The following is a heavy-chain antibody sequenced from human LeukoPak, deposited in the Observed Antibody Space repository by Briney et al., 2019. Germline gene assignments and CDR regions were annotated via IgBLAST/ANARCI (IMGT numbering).Heavy chain of an antibody. CDR2: ISSSSRYI. V-gene: IGHV3-21*04. Sequence: GGSLRLSCAASGYSFSSYSMNWVRQAPGMRLEWVSSISSSSRYIYSADSVKRRFTISIDNAKNSLYLQMNRVRGEDTAKYFCARDVGLIMFDLWGQGTMVTVSS. J-gene: IGHJ4*02. CDR1: GYSFSSYS. CDR3: ARDVGLIMFDL. D-gene: IGHD1-26*01.